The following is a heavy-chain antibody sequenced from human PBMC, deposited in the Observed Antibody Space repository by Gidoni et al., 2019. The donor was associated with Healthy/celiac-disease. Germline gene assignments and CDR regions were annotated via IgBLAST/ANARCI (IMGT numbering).Heavy chain of an antibody. V-gene: IGHV3-30-3*01. D-gene: IGHD3-22*01. CDR3: ARGSVYYDSSGYYRPPFDY. CDR1: GFTFSSSA. J-gene: IGHJ4*02. CDR2: ISYDGSNK. Sequence: QVQLVESGGGVVQPGRSLRLSCAASGFTFSSSAMHWVRQAPGKGLEWVAVISYDGSNKYYADSVKGRFTISRDNSKNTLYLQMNSLRAEDTAVYYCARGSVYYDSSGYYRPPFDYWGQGTLVTVSS.